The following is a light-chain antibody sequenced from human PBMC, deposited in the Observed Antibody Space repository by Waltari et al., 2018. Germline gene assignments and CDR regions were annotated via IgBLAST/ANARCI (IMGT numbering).Light chain of an antibody. V-gene: IGLV4-69*01. CDR2: VNSDGSH. CDR1: SGHSSNV. Sequence: QLVLTQSPSASASLGASVKLTCTLSSGHSSNVVAWLQQQPEKGPRYLMKVNSDGSHSQGDEVPDRFSGTSSWAERYLTISNLQSEDEADYYCQSGGHGTWVFGGGTKLTVL. CDR3: QSGGHGTWV. J-gene: IGLJ3*02.